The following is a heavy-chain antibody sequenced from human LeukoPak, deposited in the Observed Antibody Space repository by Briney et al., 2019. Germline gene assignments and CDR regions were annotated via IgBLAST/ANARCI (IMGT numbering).Heavy chain of an antibody. CDR3: ASSVNYYYGMDV. D-gene: IGHD3-10*01. CDR1: GYTFTSYD. CDR2: MNPNSGNT. Sequence: ASVTVSFKASGYTFTSYDINWVRQATGQGLEWMGWMNPNSGNTGYAQKFQGRVTMTRNTCISTAYMELSSLRSEDTAVYYCASSVNYYYGMDVWGQGTTVTVSS. J-gene: IGHJ6*02. V-gene: IGHV1-8*01.